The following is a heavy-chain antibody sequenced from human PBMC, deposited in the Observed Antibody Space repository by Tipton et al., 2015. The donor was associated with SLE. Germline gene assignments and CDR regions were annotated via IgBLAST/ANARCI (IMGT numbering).Heavy chain of an antibody. CDR3: AGLYGMDV. CDR2: IKQDGSEK. Sequence: LSCAASGISISGYWMNWVRQAPGKGLEWAATIKQDGSEKYYVDSVTGRFTISRDNAKNSLFLQMNSLRAEDSAVYYCAGLYGMDVWGQGTTVTVSS. J-gene: IGHJ6*02. CDR1: GISISGYW. D-gene: IGHD3-16*01. V-gene: IGHV3-7*01.